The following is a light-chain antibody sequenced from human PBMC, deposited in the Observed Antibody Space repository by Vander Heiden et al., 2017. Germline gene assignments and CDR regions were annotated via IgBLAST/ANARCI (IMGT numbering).Light chain of an antibody. CDR3: HQDNSYPIT. CDR1: QSISSW. CDR2: KAS. V-gene: IGKV1-5*03. Sequence: DIQMTQSPSTLSASVGDRVTITCRASQSISSWLAWYQQKPGKAPKLLIYKASSLESGVPSRFSGSGSGTEFTLTISSLQPDDFATYYCHQDNSYPITFGQGTQVEIK. J-gene: IGKJ5*01.